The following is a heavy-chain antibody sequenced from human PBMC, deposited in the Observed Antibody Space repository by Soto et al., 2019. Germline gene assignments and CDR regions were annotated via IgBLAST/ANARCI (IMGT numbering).Heavy chain of an antibody. J-gene: IGHJ4*02. D-gene: IGHD5-12*01. Sequence: PSETLSLTCTVSGGSISSGGYYWSWIRQHPGKGLEWIGYIYYSGSTYYNPSLKSRVTISVDTSKNQFSLKLSSVTAADTAVYYCARDNSGYGHFDYWGQGTLVTVSS. CDR1: GGSISSGGYY. CDR3: ARDNSGYGHFDY. CDR2: IYYSGST. V-gene: IGHV4-31*03.